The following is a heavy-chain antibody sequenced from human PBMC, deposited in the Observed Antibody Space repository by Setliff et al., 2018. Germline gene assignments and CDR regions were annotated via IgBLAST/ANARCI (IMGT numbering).Heavy chain of an antibody. J-gene: IGHJ4*02. Sequence: GESLKISCKGSGYSFTSYWISWVRQMPGKGLEWMGRIDPSDSYTNYSPSFQGHVTISADKSISTAYLQWSSLKASDTAIYYCAGSLVGATYSVYFDYWGQGALVTVSS. V-gene: IGHV5-10-1*01. CDR3: AGSLVGATYSVYFDY. CDR2: IDPSDSYT. CDR1: GYSFTSYW. D-gene: IGHD1-26*01.